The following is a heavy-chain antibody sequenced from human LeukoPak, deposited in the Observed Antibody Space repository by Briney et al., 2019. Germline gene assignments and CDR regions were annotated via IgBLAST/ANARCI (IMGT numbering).Heavy chain of an antibody. Sequence: AASVKVSCKASGGTFSSYAISWVRQAPGQGLEWMRRIIPILGIANYAQKFQGRVTITADKSTSTAYMELSSLRSEDTAVYYCARDRPDYGGNSYYFDYWGQGTLVTVSS. D-gene: IGHD4-23*01. V-gene: IGHV1-69*04. J-gene: IGHJ4*02. CDR3: ARDRPDYGGNSYYFDY. CDR2: IIPILGIA. CDR1: GGTFSSYA.